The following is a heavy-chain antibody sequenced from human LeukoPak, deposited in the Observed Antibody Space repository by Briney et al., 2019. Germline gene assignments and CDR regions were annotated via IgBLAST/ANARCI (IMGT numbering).Heavy chain of an antibody. J-gene: IGHJ4*02. D-gene: IGHD4-17*01. CDR2: ISSSSSYI. Sequence: GRSLRLSCAASGFTFSSYSMNWVRQAPGKGLEWVSSISSSSSYIYYADSVKGRFTISRDNAKNSLYLQMNSLRAEDTAVYYCAREGAGGDYNDWGQGTLVTVSS. CDR1: GFTFSSYS. CDR3: AREGAGGDYND. V-gene: IGHV3-21*01.